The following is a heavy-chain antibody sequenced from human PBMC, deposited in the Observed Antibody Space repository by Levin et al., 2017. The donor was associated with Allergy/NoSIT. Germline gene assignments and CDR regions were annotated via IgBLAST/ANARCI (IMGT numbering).Heavy chain of an antibody. CDR3: AKDPRSMYYYDSSGWSPAYYFDY. Sequence: GESLKISCAASGFTFSSYAMSWVRQAPGKGLEWVSAISGSGGSTYYADSVKGRFTISRDNSKNTLYLQMNSLRAEDTAVYYCAKDPRSMYYYDSSGWSPAYYFDYWGHGTLVTVSS. CDR1: GFTFSSYA. D-gene: IGHD3-22*01. J-gene: IGHJ4*01. CDR2: ISGSGGST. V-gene: IGHV3-23*01.